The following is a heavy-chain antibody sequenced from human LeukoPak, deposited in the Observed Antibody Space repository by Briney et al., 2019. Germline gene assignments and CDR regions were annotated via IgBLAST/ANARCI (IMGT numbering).Heavy chain of an antibody. CDR2: ISGSGGST. CDR1: GFTFSSNA. CDR3: ATRDKMVYAIRSFDY. J-gene: IGHJ4*02. Sequence: HPGGSLRLSCAASGFTFSSNAMSWVRQAPGKGLEWVSAISGSGGSTYYADSVKGRFTISRDNSKNTLYLQMNSLRAEDTAVYYCATRDKMVYAIRSFDYWGQGTLVTVSS. V-gene: IGHV3-23*01. D-gene: IGHD2-8*01.